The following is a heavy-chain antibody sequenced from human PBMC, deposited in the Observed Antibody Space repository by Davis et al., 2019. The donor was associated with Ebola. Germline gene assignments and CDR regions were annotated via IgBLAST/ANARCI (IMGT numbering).Heavy chain of an antibody. CDR3: AKNYWNDFIMLDY. V-gene: IGHV3-53*01. Sequence: GGSLRLSCAASGFTFSSYWMSWVRQAPGKGLEWVSVIYSGGSTYYADSVKGRFTISRDNSKNTLYLQMNSLRAEDTAVYYCAKNYWNDFIMLDYWGQGTLVTVSS. J-gene: IGHJ4*02. D-gene: IGHD1-1*01. CDR1: GFTFSSYW. CDR2: IYSGGST.